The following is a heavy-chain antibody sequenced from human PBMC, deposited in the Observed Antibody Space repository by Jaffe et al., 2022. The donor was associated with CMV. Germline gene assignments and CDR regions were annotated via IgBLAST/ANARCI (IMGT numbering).Heavy chain of an antibody. V-gene: IGHV4-39*01. D-gene: IGHD6-19*01. CDR1: GGSISSSSYY. J-gene: IGHJ4*02. CDR2: IYYSGST. CDR3: ARLAVAGTRRFDY. Sequence: QLQLQESGPGLVKPSETLSLTCTVSGGSISSSSYYWGWIRQPPGKGLEWIGSIYYSGSTYYNPSLKSRVTISVDTSKNQFSLKLSSVTAADTAVYYCARLAVAGTRRFDYWGQGTLVTVSS.